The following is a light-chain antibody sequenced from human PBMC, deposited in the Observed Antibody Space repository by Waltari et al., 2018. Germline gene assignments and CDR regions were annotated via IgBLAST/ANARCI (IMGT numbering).Light chain of an antibody. Sequence: DVLMTQSPSSLSASVGDRVTIACRASQPVSRYLNWYQQEPGRAPKLLIYAASSLQSWVPSRFSGSGSGTDFILTISSLQPEDFATYYCQQSYTSPWTFGQGTKVDFK. J-gene: IGKJ1*01. CDR2: AAS. CDR1: QPVSRY. CDR3: QQSYTSPWT. V-gene: IGKV1-39*01.